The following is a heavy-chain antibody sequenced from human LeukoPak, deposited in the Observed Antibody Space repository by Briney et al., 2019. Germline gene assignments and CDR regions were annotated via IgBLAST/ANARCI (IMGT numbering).Heavy chain of an antibody. CDR2: ISSSGSTI. CDR3: ARDEYASSPGYFDY. Sequence: GGSLRLSCAASGFTFSDYYMSWIRQAPGKGLEGGSYISSSGSTIYYADSVKGRFTISRDNAKNSLYLQMNSLRAEDTAVYYCARDEYASSPGYFDYWGQGTLVTVSS. D-gene: IGHD2-2*01. CDR1: GFTFSDYY. J-gene: IGHJ4*02. V-gene: IGHV3-11*04.